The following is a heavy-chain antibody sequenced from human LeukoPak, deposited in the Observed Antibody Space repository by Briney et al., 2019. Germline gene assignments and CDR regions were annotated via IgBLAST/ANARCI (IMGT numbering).Heavy chain of an antibody. Sequence: ASVKVSCKASGYTFTSYGISWVRQAPGQGLEWMGWISAYNGNTNYAQKLQGRVTMTTDTSTSTAYMGLRSLRSDDTAVYYCARERVRGVIITSRGGMDVWGQGTTVTVSS. CDR1: GYTFTSYG. CDR3: ARERVRGVIITSRGGMDV. V-gene: IGHV1-18*01. J-gene: IGHJ6*02. CDR2: ISAYNGNT. D-gene: IGHD3-10*01.